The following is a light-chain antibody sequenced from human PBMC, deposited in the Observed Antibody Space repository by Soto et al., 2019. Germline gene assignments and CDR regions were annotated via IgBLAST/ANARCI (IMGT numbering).Light chain of an antibody. CDR2: EVT. V-gene: IGLV2-8*01. CDR1: SSDVGGYNY. Sequence: QSALTQPASASGSPGQSVTISCTGTSSDVGGYNYVSWYQQHPGKAPKLMIYEVTKRPSGVPDRFSGSKSGNTASLTFSGLHAEEEAYYYCTSYGGSNHVVFGGGTKLTVL. CDR3: TSYGGSNHVV. J-gene: IGLJ2*01.